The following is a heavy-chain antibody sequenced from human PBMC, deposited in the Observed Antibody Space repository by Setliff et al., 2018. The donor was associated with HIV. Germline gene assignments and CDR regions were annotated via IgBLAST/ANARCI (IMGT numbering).Heavy chain of an antibody. V-gene: IGHV1-69*13. D-gene: IGHD3-10*01. CDR2: IIPIFGST. CDR3: ARDDHYYDSGSYYSDWYFDL. J-gene: IGHJ2*01. CDR1: GGTFSNYA. Sequence: SVKVSCKASGGTFSNYAISWVRQAPGQGLEWMGGIIPIFGSTKYAQKFQGRVTITADESTSTADMELSSLRSEDTTVYYCARDDHYYDSGSYYSDWYFDLWGRGTLVTVSS.